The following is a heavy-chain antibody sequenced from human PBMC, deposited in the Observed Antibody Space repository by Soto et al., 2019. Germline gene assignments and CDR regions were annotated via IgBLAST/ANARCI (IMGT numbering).Heavy chain of an antibody. V-gene: IGHV1-18*01. J-gene: IGHJ1*01. CDR3: ARDAPTYYYDSSGRQYFQH. CDR1: GYTFISYG. CDR2: SSAYNGNT. Sequence: QVQLVQSGAEVKRPGASVKVSCKASGYTFISYGISWVRQAPGQGLEWMGWSSAYNGNTNTAQKFQGRVTMTTDTSMSTAYMELRSLRSDDTAVYYCARDAPTYYYDSSGRQYFQHWGQGTLVTVSS. D-gene: IGHD3-22*01.